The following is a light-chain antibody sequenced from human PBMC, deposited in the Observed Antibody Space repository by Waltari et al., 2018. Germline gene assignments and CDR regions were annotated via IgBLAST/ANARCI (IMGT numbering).Light chain of an antibody. V-gene: IGLV2-14*03. CDR1: SSDVGCYNY. CDR2: DVS. CDR3: SSYTTSGTYVV. J-gene: IGLJ2*01. Sequence: QSALTQPASVSGSPGQSITISCTGTSSDVGCYNYVSWYQRHPGKAPKLMIYDVSDRPSGVSNRFSGSKSGNTASLTISGLQAEDEADYYCSSYTTSGTYVVFGGGTKLTVL.